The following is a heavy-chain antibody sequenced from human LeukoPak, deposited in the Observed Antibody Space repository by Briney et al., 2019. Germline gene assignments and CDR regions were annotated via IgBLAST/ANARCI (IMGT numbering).Heavy chain of an antibody. Sequence: PSETLSLTCTVSGGSISSYYWSWIRQPAGKGLEWIGRIYTSGSTNYNPSLKSRVTMSVDTSKNQFSLKLSSVTAADTAVYYCARERHVVVAATTFDYWGQGTLVTVSS. D-gene: IGHD2-15*01. CDR3: ARERHVVVAATTFDY. J-gene: IGHJ4*02. CDR1: GGSISSYY. V-gene: IGHV4-4*07. CDR2: IYTSGST.